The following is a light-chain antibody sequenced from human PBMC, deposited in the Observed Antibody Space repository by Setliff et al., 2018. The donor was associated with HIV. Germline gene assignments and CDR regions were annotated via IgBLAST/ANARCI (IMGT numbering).Light chain of an antibody. V-gene: IGLV2-14*03. CDR2: DVS. CDR1: SSDVGGHDY. J-gene: IGLJ2*01. CDR3: SSYISSSTLVV. Sequence: QSALTQPASVSGSPGQSITISCTGTSSDVGGHDYVSWYQQHPGKVPELLIYDVSKRPSGASNRFSGSKSGNSASLTISRLHPEDEADYYCSSYISSSTLVVFGGGTKVTVL.